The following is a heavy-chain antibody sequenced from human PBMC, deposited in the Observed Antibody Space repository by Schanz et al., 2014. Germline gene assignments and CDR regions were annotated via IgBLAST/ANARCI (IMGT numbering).Heavy chain of an antibody. CDR2: ISYSGST. V-gene: IGHV4-31*03. CDR1: GGSVSSGGDY. D-gene: IGHD4-17*01. Sequence: QVHLQESGPGLVKPSQTLSLTCTVSGGSVSSGGDYWNWLRQHPGKGLEWIGFISYSGSTYYNPSLKSRVTIAVDTSKNQFSLNLSSATAADTAVYYCARDRGHGDLPGDIWGQGTMVTVSS. CDR3: ARDRGHGDLPGDI. J-gene: IGHJ3*02.